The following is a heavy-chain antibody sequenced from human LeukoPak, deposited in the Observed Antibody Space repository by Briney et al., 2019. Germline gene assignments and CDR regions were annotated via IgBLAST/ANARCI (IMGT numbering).Heavy chain of an antibody. CDR1: GYTFTGHY. CDR3: AREGETNSELPSY. D-gene: IGHD3-16*01. Sequence: EASVKVSCKASGYTFTGHYLHWVRQAPGQRLEWMGWINAGNGNTKYSQKFQGRVTITRDTSASTAYMELSSLRSEDTAVYYCAREGETNSELPSYWGQGTLVTVSS. J-gene: IGHJ4*02. CDR2: INAGNGNT. V-gene: IGHV1-3*01.